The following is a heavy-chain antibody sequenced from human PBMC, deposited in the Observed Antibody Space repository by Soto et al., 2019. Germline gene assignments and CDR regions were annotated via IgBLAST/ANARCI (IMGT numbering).Heavy chain of an antibody. D-gene: IGHD2-15*01. CDR1: GFNLSSYA. Sequence: PGGSLILSCAAAGFNLSSYAIHWVRQAPGKGLEWVAVVPYDGNNKYYADSVKGRFTISRDDSKNTLYLQMNSLRAEDTAVYYCATDRSSGGSYMDYWGQGALVTVSS. CDR3: ATDRSSGGSYMDY. V-gene: IGHV3-30*02. J-gene: IGHJ4*02. CDR2: VPYDGNNK.